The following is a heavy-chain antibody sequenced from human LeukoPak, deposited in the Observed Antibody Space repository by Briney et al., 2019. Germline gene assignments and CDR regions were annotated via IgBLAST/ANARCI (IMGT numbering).Heavy chain of an antibody. J-gene: IGHJ5*02. Sequence: GESLQIYCKGSGYRLTNYWLGWVRPMPGKGLEWMGSIYPGDSDTRYNPSFQGQVTISADKSISTAYLQWSSLKASDTAIYYCARRGARTEECDLWGQGTLVSVSS. CDR1: GYRLTNYW. V-gene: IGHV5-51*01. CDR2: IYPGDSDT. CDR3: ARRGARTEECDL. D-gene: IGHD3-3*01.